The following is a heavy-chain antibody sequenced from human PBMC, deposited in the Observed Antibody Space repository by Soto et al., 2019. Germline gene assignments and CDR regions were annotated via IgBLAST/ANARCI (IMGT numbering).Heavy chain of an antibody. J-gene: IGHJ4*02. D-gene: IGHD5-12*01. CDR3: ARGQEGIVATH. CDR1: GGSLTGYY. Sequence: QVQLQQWGAGLLKPSETLSLTCTVNGGSLTGYYWSWIRQPPGKGLEWIGEVKDGGSTNYSPSLGGRVSISADTSKNHFSRRLNSVTAADTAVYFCARGQEGIVATHWDQGALDTVSS. V-gene: IGHV4-34*01. CDR2: VKDGGST.